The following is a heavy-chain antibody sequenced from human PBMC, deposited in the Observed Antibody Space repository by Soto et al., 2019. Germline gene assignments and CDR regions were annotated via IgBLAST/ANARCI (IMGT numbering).Heavy chain of an antibody. CDR3: AKSGAENYDILTGYYS. J-gene: IGHJ4*02. V-gene: IGHV3-30*18. Sequence: QVQLVESGGGVVQPGRSLRLSCAASGFSFSNYGMHWVRQAPGKGLEWVAMMSYDGRNKFHADSVKGRFTVSRDNSKNTLYLQMNSLRVEDTAVYYCAKSGAENYDILTGYYSWGQGTLVTVSS. CDR2: MSYDGRNK. D-gene: IGHD3-9*01. CDR1: GFSFSNYG.